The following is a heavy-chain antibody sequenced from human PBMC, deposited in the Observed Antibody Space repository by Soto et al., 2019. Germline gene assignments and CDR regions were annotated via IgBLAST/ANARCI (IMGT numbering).Heavy chain of an antibody. CDR1: GFTFSSYA. CDR3: ARDIATTPREYYYYYGMDV. V-gene: IGHV1-69*01. CDR2: IIPIFGTA. D-gene: IGHD5-12*01. Sequence: QVQLVESGGGVVQPGRSLRLSCAASGFTFSSYAISWVRQAPGQGLEWMGGIIPIFGTANYAQKFQGRVTITADESTSTAYMELSSLRSEDTAVYYCARDIATTPREYYYYYGMDVWGQGTTVTVSS. J-gene: IGHJ6*02.